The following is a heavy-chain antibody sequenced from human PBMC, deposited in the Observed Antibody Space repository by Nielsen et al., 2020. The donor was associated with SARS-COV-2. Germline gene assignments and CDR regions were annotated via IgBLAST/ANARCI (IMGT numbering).Heavy chain of an antibody. D-gene: IGHD6-6*01. CDR1: GFTFSDYY. CDR2: ISSSGSTI. Sequence: GESLKISCAASGFTFSDYYMSWIRQAPGKGLEWVSYISSSGSTIYYADSVKGRFTISRDNAKNSLYLQMNSLRAGDTAVYYCAREYSSSSIQHWGQGTLVTVSS. J-gene: IGHJ1*01. CDR3: AREYSSSSIQH. V-gene: IGHV3-11*04.